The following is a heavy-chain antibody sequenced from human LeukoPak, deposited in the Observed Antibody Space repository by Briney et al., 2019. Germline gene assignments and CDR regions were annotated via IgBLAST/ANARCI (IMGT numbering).Heavy chain of an antibody. CDR2: IRYNGNDQ. D-gene: IGHD3-3*01. J-gene: IGHJ4*02. CDR1: GFTFSTYG. Sequence: SGGSLRLSCAASGFTFSTYGMQWVRQAPGKGLEWVAFIRYNGNDQYYADSVKGRFTISRDNSKNTLFLQMNSLSTEDTAVYYCAKDLSKELLYRRGMYYFDYWGQGTLLTVSS. CDR3: AKDLSKELLYRRGMYYFDY. V-gene: IGHV3-30*02.